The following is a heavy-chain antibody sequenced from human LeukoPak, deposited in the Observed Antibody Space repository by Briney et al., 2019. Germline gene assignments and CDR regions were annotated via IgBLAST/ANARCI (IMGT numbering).Heavy chain of an antibody. CDR1: GGSISSGSYY. J-gene: IGHJ6*03. D-gene: IGHD1-26*01. Sequence: SETLSLTCTVSGGSISSGSYYWSWIRQPAGKGLEWIGRIYTSGSTNYNPSLKSRVTISVDTSKNQFSLKLSSVTAADTAVYYCARMDPWDYYYYMDVWGKGTTVTVSS. CDR2: IYTSGST. V-gene: IGHV4-61*02. CDR3: ARMDPWDYYYYMDV.